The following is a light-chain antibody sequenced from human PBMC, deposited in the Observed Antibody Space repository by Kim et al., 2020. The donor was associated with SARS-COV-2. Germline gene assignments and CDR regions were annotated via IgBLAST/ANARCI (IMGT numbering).Light chain of an antibody. CDR3: QTWGTGILV. V-gene: IGLV4-69*01. CDR2: LNSDGSH. J-gene: IGLJ3*02. CDR1: GGPAGCA. Sequence: AAFELPCPQGGGPAGCALGCHQQQTEKDPPYLMQLNSDGSHSKGDGIPDRFSGSSSGAARYLTISSLQSEDEADYYCQTWGTGILVFGGGTQLTVL.